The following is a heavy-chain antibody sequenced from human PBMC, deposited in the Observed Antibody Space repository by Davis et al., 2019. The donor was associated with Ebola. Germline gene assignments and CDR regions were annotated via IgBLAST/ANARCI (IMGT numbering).Heavy chain of an antibody. V-gene: IGHV1-2*02. CDR3: ASVVVAATPHYAFDI. Sequence: ASVKVSCKASGYTFTGYYMHWVRQAPGQGLEWMGWINPNSGGTNYAQKFQGRVTMTRDTSISTAYMELSRLRSDDTAVYYCASVVVAATPHYAFDIWGQGTMVTVSS. CDR1: GYTFTGYY. CDR2: INPNSGGT. D-gene: IGHD2-15*01. J-gene: IGHJ3*02.